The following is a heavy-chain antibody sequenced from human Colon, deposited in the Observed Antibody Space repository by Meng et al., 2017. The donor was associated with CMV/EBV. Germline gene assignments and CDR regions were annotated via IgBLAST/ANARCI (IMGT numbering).Heavy chain of an antibody. V-gene: IGHV3-7*03. Sequence: GESLKISCAASGFTFSSYWMSWVRQAPGKGLEWVANIKQDGSEKYYVDSVKGRFTISRDNAKNSLYLQMNSLRAEDTALYHCARGGRWEWSLWGYYGMDVWGQGTTVTVSS. J-gene: IGHJ6*02. CDR1: GFTFSSYW. D-gene: IGHD3-3*01. CDR2: IKQDGSEK. CDR3: ARGGRWEWSLWGYYGMDV.